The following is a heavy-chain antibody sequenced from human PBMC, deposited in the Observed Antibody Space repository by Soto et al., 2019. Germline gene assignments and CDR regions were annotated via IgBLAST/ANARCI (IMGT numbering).Heavy chain of an antibody. D-gene: IGHD3-16*01. CDR3: ARDAVMVGGEYLYYFDY. Sequence: QVQLVQSGAEVKKPGSSVKVSCKASGGTFSSYTISWVRQAPGQGLEWMGRIIPILGIANYAQKFQGRVTITADKSTSTAYMELSSLRSEDTAVYYCARDAVMVGGEYLYYFDYWGQGTLVTVSS. CDR1: GGTFSSYT. CDR2: IIPILGIA. J-gene: IGHJ4*02. V-gene: IGHV1-69*08.